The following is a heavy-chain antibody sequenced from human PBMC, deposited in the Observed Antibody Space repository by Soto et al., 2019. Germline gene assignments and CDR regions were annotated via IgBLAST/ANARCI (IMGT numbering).Heavy chain of an antibody. V-gene: IGHV4-31*02. CDR2: IYYSGST. CDR1: GGSISSGGYY. CDR3: ASCSSTSCYRWVSFDI. J-gene: IGHJ3*02. D-gene: IGHD2-2*02. Sequence: ALSLTCSVSGGSISSGGYYWSWLRQHPGKGLEWIGYIYYSGSTYYNPSLKSRVTIAVDTSKNQFSLKLSSMTAADTAVYYCASCSSTSCYRWVSFDIWGQGTMVTVSS.